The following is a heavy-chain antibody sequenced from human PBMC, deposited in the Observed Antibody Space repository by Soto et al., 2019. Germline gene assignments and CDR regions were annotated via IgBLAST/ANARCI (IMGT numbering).Heavy chain of an antibody. J-gene: IGHJ4*02. V-gene: IGHV4-34*02. CDR3: ARGYGSGSYWAY. CDR1: GGSFSGYY. CDR2: IERGGST. D-gene: IGHD3-10*01. Sequence: QVQLQQWGAGLLKPSETLSLTCAVYGGSFSGYYWSWVRQPPGKGLEWIGKIERGGSTNYNPSLKSRVAISVDTSKNQFSLKVNSVTAADTAVYYCARGYGSGSYWAYWGQGTLVTVSS.